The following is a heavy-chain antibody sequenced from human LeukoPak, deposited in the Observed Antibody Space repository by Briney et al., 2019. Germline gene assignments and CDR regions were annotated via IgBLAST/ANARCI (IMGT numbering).Heavy chain of an antibody. J-gene: IGHJ4*02. D-gene: IGHD6-19*01. CDR2: IKQDGSEK. V-gene: IGHV3-7*01. Sequence: PGGSLRLSCAASGFTFSNAWMSWVRQAPGKGLEWVANIKQDGSEKYYVDSVKGRFTISRDNAKNSLYLQMNSLRAEDTAVYYCARGGWYFGYWGQGTLVTVSS. CDR3: ARGGWYFGY. CDR1: GFTFSNAW.